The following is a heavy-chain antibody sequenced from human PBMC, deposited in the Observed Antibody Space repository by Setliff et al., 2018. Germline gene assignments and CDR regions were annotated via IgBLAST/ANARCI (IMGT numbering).Heavy chain of an antibody. V-gene: IGHV4-59*01. CDR1: GVSISSYY. CDR2: IQKSGGA. CDR3: ARLSWNGLRYYGLDV. J-gene: IGHJ6*02. D-gene: IGHD3-3*01. Sequence: SLTCNVSGVSISSYYWSWIRQPPGKGLESIGYIQKSGGANYYPALKSRVTISVDTSTNQFSLKLRSVTAADTAVYYCARLSWNGLRYYGLDVWGQGTTVTVSS.